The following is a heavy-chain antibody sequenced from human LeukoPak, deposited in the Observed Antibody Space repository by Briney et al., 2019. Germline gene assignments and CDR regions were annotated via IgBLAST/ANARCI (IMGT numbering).Heavy chain of an antibody. CDR1: GITLSNYG. J-gene: IGHJ4*02. D-gene: IGHD3-22*01. CDR3: AKRGVVIRVILVGFHKEAYYFDS. CDR2: ISGSGGST. V-gene: IGHV3-23*01. Sequence: PGGSLRLSCAVSGITLSNYGMSWVRQAPGKGLEWVAGISGSGGSTNYADSVKGRFTISRDNRKNTLYLQMNSLRVEDTAVYFFAKRGVVIRVILVGFHKEAYYFDSWGQGARVTVSS.